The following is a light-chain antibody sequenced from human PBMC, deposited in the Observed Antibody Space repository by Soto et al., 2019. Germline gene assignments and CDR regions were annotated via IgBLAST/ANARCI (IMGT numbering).Light chain of an antibody. CDR1: QTISSW. CDR2: KAS. CDR3: QQSHSTPNT. Sequence: DIKMTQSPSTLSGSVGDRVTITCRASQTISSWLAWYQQKPGKAPRLLIYKASTLKSGVPSRFSGSGSGTDFTLTISSLQPEDFATYYCQQSHSTPNTFGQGTRLEIK. V-gene: IGKV1-5*03. J-gene: IGKJ5*01.